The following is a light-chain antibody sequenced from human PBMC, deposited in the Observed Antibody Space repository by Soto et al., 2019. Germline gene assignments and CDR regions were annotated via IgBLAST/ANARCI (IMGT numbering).Light chain of an antibody. J-gene: IGKJ3*01. CDR1: QSISSSY. CDR2: GAS. CDR3: QQYGSSRFT. V-gene: IGKV3-20*01. Sequence: EIVLTQSPGTLYLSPGERATLSCRASQSISSSYLAWYQQKPGQAPRLLVYGASSRATGIPDRFSGSGSGTDFTLTISRLEPEDFAVDYCQQYGSSRFTFGPGTKVDIQ.